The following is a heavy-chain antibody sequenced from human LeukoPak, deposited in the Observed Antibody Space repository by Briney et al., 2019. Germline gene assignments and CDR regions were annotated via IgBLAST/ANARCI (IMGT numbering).Heavy chain of an antibody. V-gene: IGHV1-69*05. CDR1: GGTFSSYA. D-gene: IGHD5-24*01. CDR2: IIPIFGTA. CDR3: ARDLGMATMWGGEY. J-gene: IGHJ4*02. Sequence: SVKVSCKASGGTFSSYAISWVRQAPGQGLEWMGGIIPIFGTANYAQKFQGRVTITTDESTSTAYMELSSLRSEDTAVYYCARDLGMATMWGGEYWGQGTLVTVSS.